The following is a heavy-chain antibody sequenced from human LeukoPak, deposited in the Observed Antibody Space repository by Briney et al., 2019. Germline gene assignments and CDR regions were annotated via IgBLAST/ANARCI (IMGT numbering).Heavy chain of an antibody. CDR2: IDSDGGST. V-gene: IGHV3-74*01. J-gene: IGHJ5*02. Sequence: GGSLRLSCAASGFTSNNYWMHWVRQAPGKGLVWVSRIDSDGGSTSYADSVKGRFTVSRDNAKNTVFLQMNSLRAEDTAVYYCVRDRIGFDPWGPGTLVTVSS. D-gene: IGHD3-16*02. CDR1: GFTSNNYW. CDR3: VRDRIGFDP.